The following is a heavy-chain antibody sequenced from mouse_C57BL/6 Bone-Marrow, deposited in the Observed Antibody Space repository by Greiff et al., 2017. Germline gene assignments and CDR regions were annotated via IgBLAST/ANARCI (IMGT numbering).Heavy chain of an antibody. Sequence: EVQGVESGGGLVKPGGSLKLSCAASGFTFSSYTMSWVRQTPEKRLQWVAAISGGGGNTYCPDSVKGRFTISRDNDKNILYLQMSSLRSEDTALYYCSRQVTTVLATKYFDVWGTGTTVTVSS. D-gene: IGHD1-1*01. CDR3: SRQVTTVLATKYFDV. V-gene: IGHV5-9*01. CDR1: GFTFSSYT. J-gene: IGHJ1*03. CDR2: ISGGGGNT.